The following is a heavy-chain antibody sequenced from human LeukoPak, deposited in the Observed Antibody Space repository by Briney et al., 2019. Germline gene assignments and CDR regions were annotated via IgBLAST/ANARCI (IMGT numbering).Heavy chain of an antibody. CDR2: IWYDGSTK. D-gene: IGHD4-11*01. CDR3: ARVSDYSNYFGF. Sequence: PGGSLRLSCAASGFTFRTYGMHWVRQAPGKGLEWVAIIWYDGSTKYYAESVKGRFTISRDNSKNMLYLQMNSLRAEDTAVYYCARVSDYSNYFGFWGQGTLVTVSS. J-gene: IGHJ4*02. CDR1: GFTFRTYG. V-gene: IGHV3-33*01.